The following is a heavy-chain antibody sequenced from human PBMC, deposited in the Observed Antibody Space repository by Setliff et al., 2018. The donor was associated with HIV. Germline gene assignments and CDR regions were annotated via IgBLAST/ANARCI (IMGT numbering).Heavy chain of an antibody. CDR1: SSYY. V-gene: IGHV3-48*01. CDR3: ARVSTGY. Sequence: SSYYWGWVRQAPGKGLEWVSHISSSSSTIYYADSVKGRFTISRDNAKSSLYLQMNSLRAEDTAVYYCARVSTGYWGQGTLVTVSS. J-gene: IGHJ4*02. CDR2: ISSSSSTI.